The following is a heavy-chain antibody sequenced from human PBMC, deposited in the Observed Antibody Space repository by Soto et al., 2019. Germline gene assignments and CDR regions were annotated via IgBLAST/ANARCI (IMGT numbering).Heavy chain of an antibody. V-gene: IGHV2-26*01. CDR1: GFSLTNPRMG. CDR3: ARSGGRTYYSGSGSRNGSDP. D-gene: IGHD3-10*01. CDR2: IIANDEK. Sequence: QVTLRESGPVRVKPTETLTLTCTVSGFSLTNPRMGVSWIRQTPGKALEWLADIIANDEKSYSTSLKGRLASSKDTTRSQVVLTMTNVDPLDSGTYYCARSGGRTYYSGSGSRNGSDPWGQGTLVTVSS. J-gene: IGHJ5*02.